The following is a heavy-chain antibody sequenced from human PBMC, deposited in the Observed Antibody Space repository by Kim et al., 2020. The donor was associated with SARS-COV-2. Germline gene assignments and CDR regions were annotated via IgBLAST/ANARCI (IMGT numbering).Heavy chain of an antibody. Sequence: GGSLRLSCAASGFSFSDSAMHWVRQASGKGLEWVGRIRSKANNYATAYAASVKGRFTISRDDTKNMADLQMNSLKTEDTAVYYCARRNTQTNLGFDLWGRGTLVTVSS. D-gene: IGHD2-8*01. J-gene: IGHJ2*01. CDR3: ARRNTQTNLGFDL. CDR2: IRSKANNYAT. V-gene: IGHV3-73*01. CDR1: GFSFSDSA.